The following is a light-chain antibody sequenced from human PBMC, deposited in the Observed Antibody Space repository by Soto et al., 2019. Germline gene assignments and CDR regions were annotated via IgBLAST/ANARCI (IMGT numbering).Light chain of an antibody. J-gene: IGKJ3*01. CDR3: QQSYSTPPFT. V-gene: IGKV1-39*01. CDR1: QSVSSY. CDR2: ETS. Sequence: DIQMTQSPSPLSASGGDRVDITCRTSQSVSSYLNWYQAKPGKAPKLLIYETSNLESGVPSRFSGSGSGTDFTLTISSLQPEDSATYYCQQSYSTPPFTFGPGTRVDI.